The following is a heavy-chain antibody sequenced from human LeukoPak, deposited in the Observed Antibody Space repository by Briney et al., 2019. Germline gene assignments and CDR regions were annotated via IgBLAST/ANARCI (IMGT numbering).Heavy chain of an antibody. J-gene: IGHJ4*02. Sequence: GGSLRLSCAASGFTFSSYAMSRVRPAPGKGLEWVSTISGSGGSTYYADSVKGRFTISRDNSKNTLYLQMNSLRAEDTAVYYCAKGTYYPNYYFDYWGLGTLVTVSS. V-gene: IGHV3-23*01. CDR2: ISGSGGST. CDR1: GFTFSSYA. D-gene: IGHD2-21*01. CDR3: AKGTYYPNYYFDY.